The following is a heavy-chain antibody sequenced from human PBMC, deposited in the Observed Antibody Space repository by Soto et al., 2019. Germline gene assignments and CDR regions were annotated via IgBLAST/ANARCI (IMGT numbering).Heavy chain of an antibody. CDR2: INPGNGNT. Sequence: ASVKVSCKASGYTFTSYGINWVRQAPGRGLEWMGWINPGNGNTKYSQQFQGRVIIDRDTSASTAYMELSSLRSEDTAVYFCARDLSSGYDSYYFDYWGQGTLVTVSS. CDR3: ARDLSSGYDSYYFDY. V-gene: IGHV1-3*01. CDR1: GYTFTSYG. J-gene: IGHJ4*02. D-gene: IGHD3-22*01.